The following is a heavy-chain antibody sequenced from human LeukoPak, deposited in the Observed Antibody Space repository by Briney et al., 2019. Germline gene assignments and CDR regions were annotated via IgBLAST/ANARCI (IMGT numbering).Heavy chain of an antibody. Sequence: SETLSLTCTVSGGSISSSSYYWGWIRQPPGKGLEWIGSIYYSGSTYYNPSLKSRVTISVDTSKIQFSLKLSSVTAADTAVYYCARERAVTTYYYFDYWGQGTLVTVSS. V-gene: IGHV4-39*07. J-gene: IGHJ4*02. CDR3: ARERAVTTYYYFDY. D-gene: IGHD4-17*01. CDR2: IYYSGST. CDR1: GGSISSSSYY.